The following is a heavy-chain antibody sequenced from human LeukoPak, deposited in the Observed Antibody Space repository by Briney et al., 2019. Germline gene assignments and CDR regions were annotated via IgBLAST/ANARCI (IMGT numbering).Heavy chain of an antibody. J-gene: IGHJ4*02. CDR1: GFTFSDYY. CDR3: SRDPRRVDY. Sequence: PGGSLRLSCAGSGFTFSDYYMTWIRQTPGKGLEWVSYISGSGHDMSYADSVRGRFTISRDNAKNSLYLQMNSLRAEDTAVYYCSRDPRRVDYWGQGTLVTVSS. CDR2: ISGSGHDM. V-gene: IGHV3-11*01.